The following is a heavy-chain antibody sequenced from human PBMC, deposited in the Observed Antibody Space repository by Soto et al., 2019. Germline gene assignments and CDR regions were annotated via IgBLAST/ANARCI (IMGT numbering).Heavy chain of an antibody. CDR2: ISYDGSNK. V-gene: IGHV3-30*18. D-gene: IGHD1-26*01. Sequence: GGSLRLSCAASGFTFSSYGMHWVRQAPGKGLEWVAVISYDGSNKYYADSVKGRFTISRDNSKNTLYLQMNSLRAEDTAVYYCAKDTVGATGAVYYYYGMDVWGQGXTVTVYS. J-gene: IGHJ6*02. CDR1: GFTFSSYG. CDR3: AKDTVGATGAVYYYYGMDV.